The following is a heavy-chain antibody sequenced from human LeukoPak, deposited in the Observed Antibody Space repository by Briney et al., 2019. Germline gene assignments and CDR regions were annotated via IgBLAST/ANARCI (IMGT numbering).Heavy chain of an antibody. CDR1: GSTLTELS. CDR3: ATMPRRHAFDI. J-gene: IGHJ3*02. D-gene: IGHD2-2*01. Sequence: ASVKVSCKVSGSTLTELSLHWVRQAPGKGLEWMGGFDPEDGETIYAQKFQGRVTMTEDTSTDTAYMELSTLRSEDTAVYYCATMPRRHAFDIWGQGTMVTVSS. V-gene: IGHV1-24*01. CDR2: FDPEDGET.